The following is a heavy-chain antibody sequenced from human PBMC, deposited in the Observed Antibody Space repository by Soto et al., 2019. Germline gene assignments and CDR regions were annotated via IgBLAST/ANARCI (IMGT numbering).Heavy chain of an antibody. CDR2: INPNSGGT. CDR1: GYTFTGYY. V-gene: IGHV1-2*02. D-gene: IGHD2-15*01. Sequence: ASVKVYCKASGYTFTGYYMHWVRQAPGQVLEWMGWINPNSGGTKYAQDLQGRVTMTTDTSTSTAYMELRSLRSDDTAMYYCARFSGGSYNTYYFYYGMDVWGQGTTVTVSS. CDR3: ARFSGGSYNTYYFYYGMDV. J-gene: IGHJ6*02.